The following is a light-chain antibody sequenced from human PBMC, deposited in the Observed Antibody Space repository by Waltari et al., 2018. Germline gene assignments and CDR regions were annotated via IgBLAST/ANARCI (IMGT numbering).Light chain of an antibody. J-gene: IGLJ2*01. CDR1: SSDVGSYNL. V-gene: IGLV2-23*02. CDR3: CSYAGSSTLDVV. Sequence: QSALTQPASVSGSPGQSITISCTGTSSDVGSYNLVSWYQQHPGKAPKLMIYEVSKRPSGVSNRFSGSKSGNTASLTISGRQAEDEADYYCCSYAGSSTLDVVFGGGTKLTVL. CDR2: EVS.